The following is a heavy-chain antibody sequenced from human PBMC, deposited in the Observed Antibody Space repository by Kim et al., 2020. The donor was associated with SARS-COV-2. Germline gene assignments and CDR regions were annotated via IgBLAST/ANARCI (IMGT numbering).Heavy chain of an antibody. J-gene: IGHJ6*02. CDR1: GGSISSSSYY. CDR2: IYYSGST. D-gene: IGHD6-6*01. Sequence: SETLSLTCTVSGGSISSSSYYWGWIRQPPGKGLEWIGSIYYSGSTYYNPSLKSRVTISVDTSKNQFSLKLSSVTAADTAVYYCARRRLEYSSSRDEGYYYYYGMDVWGQGTTVTVSS. CDR3: ARRRLEYSSSRDEGYYYYYGMDV. V-gene: IGHV4-39*01.